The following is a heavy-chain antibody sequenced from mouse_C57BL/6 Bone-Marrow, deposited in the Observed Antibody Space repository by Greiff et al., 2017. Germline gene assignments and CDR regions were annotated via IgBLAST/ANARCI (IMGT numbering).Heavy chain of an antibody. CDR3: ARQGYYYDSSYVGYFDV. D-gene: IGHD1-1*01. CDR1: GFTFSDYY. CDR2: ISNGGGST. V-gene: IGHV5-12*01. Sequence: EVKVVESGGGLVQPGGSLQLSCAASGFTFSDYYMYWVRQTPEKRLEWVAYISNGGGSTYYPDTVKGRFTISRDNAKNNLYLQMSRLKSEDTAMYYWARQGYYYDSSYVGYFDVWGTGTTVTVSS. J-gene: IGHJ1*03.